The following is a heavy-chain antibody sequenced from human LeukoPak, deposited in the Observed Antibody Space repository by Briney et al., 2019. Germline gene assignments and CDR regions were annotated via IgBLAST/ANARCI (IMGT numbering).Heavy chain of an antibody. CDR1: GSTFGSHA. V-gene: IGHV3-23*01. D-gene: IGHD5-18*01. Sequence: PGGSLRLSCEASGSTFGSHAMYWVRQAPGKGLEWVAGIFGSGGSPHYADSVKGRFTISRDNPRNTVYLQINSLRDDDTAVYYCGKTTVGYSSGQKPAWPVDFWGQGTLVTVSS. CDR2: IFGSGGSP. CDR3: GKTTVGYSSGQKPAWPVDF. J-gene: IGHJ4*02.